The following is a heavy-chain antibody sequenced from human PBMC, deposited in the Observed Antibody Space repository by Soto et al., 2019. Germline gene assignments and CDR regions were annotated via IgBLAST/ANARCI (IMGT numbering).Heavy chain of an antibody. CDR1: GGSISRSGYY. V-gene: IGHV4-31*03. CDR2: IYFSGST. CDR3: AGIVATNFDY. D-gene: IGHD5-12*01. J-gene: IGHJ4*02. Sequence: QVQLQESGPGLVKPSQSLSLTYTVSGGSISRSGYYWSCIRQHPGKGLEWIGYIYFSGSTYYNPSLKSRVTISVDTSKNQFSLNLNSVTAADTAVYYCAGIVATNFDYWGQGTLVTVSS.